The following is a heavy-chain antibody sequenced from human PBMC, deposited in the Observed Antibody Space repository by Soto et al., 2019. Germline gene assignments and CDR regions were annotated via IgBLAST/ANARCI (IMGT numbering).Heavy chain of an antibody. J-gene: IGHJ3*02. Sequence: GGSLRLSCAASGFTVSSNYMSWVRQAPGKGLEWVSVIYSGGSTYYADSVKGRFTISRHNSKNTLYLQMNSLRAEDTAVYYCARAFPSYNWNYAPRPHDAFDIWGQGTMVNVSS. CDR1: GFTVSSNY. CDR2: IYSGGST. V-gene: IGHV3-53*04. D-gene: IGHD1-7*01. CDR3: ARAFPSYNWNYAPRPHDAFDI.